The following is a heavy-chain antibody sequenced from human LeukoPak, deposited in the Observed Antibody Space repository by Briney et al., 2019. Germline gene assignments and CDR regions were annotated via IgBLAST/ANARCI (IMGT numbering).Heavy chain of an antibody. CDR2: IYYSGST. V-gene: IGHV4-59*01. J-gene: IGHJ4*02. Sequence: SESLSLTCTVSVGSISSYYWSWIRQPPGKGLEWIGYIYYSGSTNYNPSLKSRVTISVDTSKNQFSLKLSSVTAADTAVYYCARAPRHEAGDYWGQGTLVTVSS. CDR3: ARAPRHEAGDY. CDR1: VGSISSYY.